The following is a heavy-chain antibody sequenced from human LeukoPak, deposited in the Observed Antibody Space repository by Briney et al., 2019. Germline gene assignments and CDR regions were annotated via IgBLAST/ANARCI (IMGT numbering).Heavy chain of an antibody. CDR3: ATGVATAFTY. D-gene: IGHD5-12*01. CDR2: INPDSGDS. CDR1: GYTFTDYY. J-gene: IGHJ4*02. V-gene: IGHV1-2*02. Sequence: ASVKVSCKASGYTFTDYYIHWVRQVPGQGLEWMAFINPDSGDSYSAPKFQGRVTMTRDTSISTASMELNWLTSDDTAVYYCATGVATAFTYWGQGTLVTVSS.